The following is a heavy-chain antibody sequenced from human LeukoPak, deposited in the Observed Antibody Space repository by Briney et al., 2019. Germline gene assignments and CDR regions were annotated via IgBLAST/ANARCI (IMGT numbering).Heavy chain of an antibody. Sequence: GGSLRLSCAASGFTFSGSAMHWVRQASGKGLEWVGRIRSKANSYATAYAASVKGRFTISRDDSKNTAYLQMNSLRAEDTAVYYCARAGYSSSRRWFDPWGQGTLVTVSS. D-gene: IGHD6-13*01. J-gene: IGHJ5*02. V-gene: IGHV3-73*01. CDR2: IRSKANSYAT. CDR1: GFTFSGSA. CDR3: ARAGYSSSRRWFDP.